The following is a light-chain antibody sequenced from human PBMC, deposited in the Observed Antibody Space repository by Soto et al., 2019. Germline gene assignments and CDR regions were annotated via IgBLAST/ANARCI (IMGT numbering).Light chain of an antibody. V-gene: IGKV3-15*01. CDR2: GAS. Sequence: EILMTQSPATLSLSPGEGATLSCRSSQSVSSKLAWYQQKPGQAPRLLIYGASTRATGIPARFSGSGSGTEFTLTITSLQSEDFAVYYCQEYNNWHPITFGGGTKVDIK. CDR1: QSVSSK. CDR3: QEYNNWHPIT. J-gene: IGKJ4*01.